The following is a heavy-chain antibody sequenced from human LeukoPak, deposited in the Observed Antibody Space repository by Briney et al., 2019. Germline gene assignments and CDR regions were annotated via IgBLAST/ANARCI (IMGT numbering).Heavy chain of an antibody. V-gene: IGHV3-23*01. Sequence: GGSLRLSCGVSGFTSSSYAMSWVRQVPGKGLEWVSTISGSGGSTYYADSVKGRFTISRDNSKNTLSLQMSSLRAEDTAVYYCAKAGYSSSWSFFNSWGQGTLVTVSS. CDR1: GFTSSSYA. J-gene: IGHJ4*02. CDR3: AKAGYSSSWSFFNS. D-gene: IGHD6-13*01. CDR2: ISGSGGST.